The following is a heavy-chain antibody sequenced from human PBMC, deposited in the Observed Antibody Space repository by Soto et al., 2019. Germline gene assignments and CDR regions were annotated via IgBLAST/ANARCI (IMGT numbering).Heavy chain of an antibody. CDR3: ARDQGGEFLKGSGMDV. D-gene: IGHD3-10*01. J-gene: IGHJ6*02. CDR2: IYYSGET. V-gene: IGHV4-59*01. Sequence: QVQLQESGPGLVKPSETLSLTCTVSGDSISRYYWSWIRLSPGKGLEWIGYIYYSGETNYNTSVKSRVTISVGRTKNQFSLKLSSVPAADTAVYYCARDQGGEFLKGSGMDVWGQGTTVTVSS. CDR1: GDSISRYY.